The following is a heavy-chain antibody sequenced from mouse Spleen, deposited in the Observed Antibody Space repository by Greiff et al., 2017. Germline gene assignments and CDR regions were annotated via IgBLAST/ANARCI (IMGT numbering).Heavy chain of an antibody. V-gene: IGHV3-8*01. CDR3: ARWMITTSLYWYFDV. J-gene: IGHJ1*03. CDR1: GYSITSDY. D-gene: IGHD2-4*01. CDR2: ISYSGST. Sequence: EVQLVESGPGLAKPSQTLSLTCSVTGYSITSDYWNWLRKFPGNKLEYMGYISYSGSTYYNPSLKSRISITRDTSKNQYYLQLNSVTTEDTATYYCARWMITTSLYWYFDVWGTGTTVTVSS.